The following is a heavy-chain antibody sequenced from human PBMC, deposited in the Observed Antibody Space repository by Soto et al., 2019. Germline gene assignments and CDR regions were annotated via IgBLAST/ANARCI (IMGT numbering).Heavy chain of an antibody. CDR3: ARDLKYSSSWWFDP. Sequence: SETLSLTCTVSGGSISGGGYYFNWIRQHPGKGLEWIGYIYYSGSTNYNPSLKSRVTISVDTSKNQFSLKLSSVTAEDTAVYYCARDLKYSSSWWFDPWGQGTMVTVSS. J-gene: IGHJ5*02. V-gene: IGHV4-61*08. CDR1: GGSISGGGYY. CDR2: IYYSGST. D-gene: IGHD6-6*01.